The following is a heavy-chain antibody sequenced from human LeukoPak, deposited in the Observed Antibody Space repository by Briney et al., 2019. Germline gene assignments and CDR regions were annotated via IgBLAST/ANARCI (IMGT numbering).Heavy chain of an antibody. CDR2: ISSSGSTI. V-gene: IGHV3-11*01. J-gene: IGHJ6*03. Sequence: GGSLRLSCAASGFTFSDYYMSWIRQAPGKGLEWVSYISSSGSTIYYADSVKGRFTISRDNAKNSLYLQMSSLRAEDTAVYYCAGDLSYYYYMGVWGKGTTVTVSS. D-gene: IGHD2/OR15-2a*01. CDR1: GFTFSDYY. CDR3: AGDLSYYYYMGV.